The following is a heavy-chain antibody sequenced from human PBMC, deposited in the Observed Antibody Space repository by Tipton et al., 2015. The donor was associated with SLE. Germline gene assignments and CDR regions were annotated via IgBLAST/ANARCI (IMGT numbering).Heavy chain of an antibody. CDR1: GFTFTDYA. Sequence: SLRLSCAVSGFTFTDYAMSWVRQAPGKGLEWVSAATDGGSGTAYADSVRGRFTVSRDNSKNTLYLQMNSLRPDDTALYYCVRDGTSSTWYFHYWGQGALVTVSS. CDR2: ATDGGSGT. J-gene: IGHJ4*02. D-gene: IGHD6-13*01. CDR3: VRDGTSSTWYFHY. V-gene: IGHV3-23*01.